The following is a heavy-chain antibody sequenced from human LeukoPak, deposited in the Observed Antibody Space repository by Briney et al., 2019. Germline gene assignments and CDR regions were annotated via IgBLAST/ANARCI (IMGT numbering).Heavy chain of an antibody. V-gene: IGHV4-4*07. J-gene: IGHJ3*02. D-gene: IGHD3-22*01. Sequence: SETLSLTCTVSGGSISSYYWSWIRQPAGKGLEWIGRIYTSGSTNYNPSLKSRVTMSVDTSKNQFSLKLSSVTAADTAVYYCARDWELYYYDSSGYSRSGIKDAFDIWGQGTMVTVSS. CDR1: GGSISSYY. CDR2: IYTSGST. CDR3: ARDWELYYYDSSGYSRSGIKDAFDI.